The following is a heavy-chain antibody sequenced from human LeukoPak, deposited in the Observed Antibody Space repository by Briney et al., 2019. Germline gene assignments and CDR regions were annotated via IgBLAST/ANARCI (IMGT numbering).Heavy chain of an antibody. CDR3: AKTSSNYDFWSGLDY. D-gene: IGHD3-3*01. CDR1: GFIFSTYG. CDR2: IRYDGSNK. V-gene: IGHV3-30*02. J-gene: IGHJ4*02. Sequence: GGSLRLSCAASGFIFSTYGMHWVRQAPGKGLEWVAFIRYDGSNKYYADSVKGRFTISRDNSRNTPYLQMNSLRAEDTAMYYCAKTSSNYDFWSGLDYWGQGTLVTVSS.